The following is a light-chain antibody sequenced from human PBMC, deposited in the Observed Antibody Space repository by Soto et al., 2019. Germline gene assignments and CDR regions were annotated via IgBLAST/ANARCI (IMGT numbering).Light chain of an antibody. CDR2: LGS. Sequence: DIVMAQSPLSLPFTPGEPSSISCRSSQSLLHTNGYNYLDWYLQKPGQSPQLLIYLGSNRASGVPDRFSGSGSDTYFTLEISRVEADDVGVYYCMQPLENFRTFGQGTKVDIK. J-gene: IGKJ1*01. CDR1: QSLLHTNGYNY. V-gene: IGKV2-28*01. CDR3: MQPLENFRT.